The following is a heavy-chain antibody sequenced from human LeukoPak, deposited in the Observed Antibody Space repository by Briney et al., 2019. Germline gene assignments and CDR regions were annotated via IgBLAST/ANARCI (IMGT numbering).Heavy chain of an antibody. D-gene: IGHD3-22*01. Sequence: SETLSLTCSVSGGSIGSSNYYWGWLRQPPGKGLEWIGIIYYSGSTYFNPSLKSRVTISIETSKNKFSLKLSSVTAADTAVYYCASLDYYDMSRTDFWGQGTLVTVSS. CDR1: GGSIGSSNYY. V-gene: IGHV4-39*01. CDR3: ASLDYYDMSRTDF. CDR2: IYYSGST. J-gene: IGHJ4*02.